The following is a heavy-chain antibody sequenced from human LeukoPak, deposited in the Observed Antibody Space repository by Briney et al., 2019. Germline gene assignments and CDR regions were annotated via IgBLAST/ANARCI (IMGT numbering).Heavy chain of an antibody. CDR3: ARNPDLYSSSWYVGDY. Sequence: ASVKVSCKASGYTFTSYGISWVRQAPGQGLEWMGWISAYNGNTNYAQKLQGRVTMTTDTSTSTAYMELRSLRSDDTAVYYCARNPDLYSSSWYVGDYWGQGTLVAVSS. D-gene: IGHD6-13*01. CDR2: ISAYNGNT. J-gene: IGHJ4*02. CDR1: GYTFTSYG. V-gene: IGHV1-18*01.